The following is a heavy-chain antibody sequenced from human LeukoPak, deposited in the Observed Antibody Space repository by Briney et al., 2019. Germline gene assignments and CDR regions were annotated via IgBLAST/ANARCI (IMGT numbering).Heavy chain of an antibody. CDR3: AGSYGDYAYYGMDV. Sequence: GGSLRLSCAASGFTFSDYYMSWIRQAPGKGLEWVSYISSSGSTIYYADSVKGRFTISRDNAKNSLYLQMNSLRAEDTAVYYCAGSYGDYAYYGMDVWGQGTTVTVSS. CDR2: ISSSGSTI. D-gene: IGHD4-17*01. CDR1: GFTFSDYY. J-gene: IGHJ6*02. V-gene: IGHV3-11*01.